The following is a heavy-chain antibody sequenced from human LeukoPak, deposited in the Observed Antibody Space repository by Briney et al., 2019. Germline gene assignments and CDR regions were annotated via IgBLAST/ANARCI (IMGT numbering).Heavy chain of an antibody. CDR3: ATISAQTFDI. D-gene: IGHD5-24*01. V-gene: IGHV3-7*01. J-gene: IGHJ3*02. CDR1: GFSFRSHW. CDR2: IEPDGSDK. Sequence: PGGSLRLSCVGSGFSFRSHWVNWVRQSPGKGLEWVANIEPDGSDKYYVDSARGRFTVSRDNAKNSAFLQMNSLRAEDTAIYYCATISAQTFDIWGQGTLVSVSS.